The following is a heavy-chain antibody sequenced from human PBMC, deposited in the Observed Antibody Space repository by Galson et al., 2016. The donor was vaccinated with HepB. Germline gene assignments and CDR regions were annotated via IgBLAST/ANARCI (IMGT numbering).Heavy chain of an antibody. CDR1: GFSFSSYG. D-gene: IGHD3-3*01. CDR3: ARDSFTIFGVTPNWFDP. Sequence: SLRLYCAASGFSFSSYGMHWVRQPPGKGLEWVALVSSDETNKFYADSVKGRFTISRDNSKNMLYLQMNSLRAEDTAVYYCARDSFTIFGVTPNWFDPWGQGTLVTVSS. CDR2: VSSDETNK. J-gene: IGHJ5*02. V-gene: IGHV3-30*03.